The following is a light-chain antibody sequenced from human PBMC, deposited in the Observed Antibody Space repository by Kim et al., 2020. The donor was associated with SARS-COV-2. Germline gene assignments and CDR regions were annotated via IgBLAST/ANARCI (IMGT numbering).Light chain of an antibody. Sequence: ASVEDSITYTCRASQDIYFWLAWYQQKPDETPKSLYYGASTFHAGVPSRCRCRESGTDFTLTISGLHPEDFATYYCQQYSNYPLTFGGGTKVDIK. CDR3: QQYSNYPLT. CDR1: QDIYFW. V-gene: IGKV1D-16*01. CDR2: GAS. J-gene: IGKJ4*01.